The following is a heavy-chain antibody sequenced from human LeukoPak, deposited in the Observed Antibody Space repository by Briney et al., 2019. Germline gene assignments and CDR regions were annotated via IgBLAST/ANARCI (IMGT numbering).Heavy chain of an antibody. CDR2: ITSSSSTI. D-gene: IGHD4-23*01. V-gene: IGHV3-48*04. Sequence: PGGSLRLSCAASGFTFSSYSMNWVRQAPGKGLDWVSSITSSSSTIYYADSVKGRFTISRDNAQKSLYLQMSSLRAEDTALYYCATLGGAYGGNLDYWGQGTLVTVSS. CDR1: GFTFSSYS. CDR3: ATLGGAYGGNLDY. J-gene: IGHJ4*02.